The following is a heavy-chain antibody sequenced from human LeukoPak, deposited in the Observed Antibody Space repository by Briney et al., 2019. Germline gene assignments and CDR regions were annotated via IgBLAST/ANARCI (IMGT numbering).Heavy chain of an antibody. CDR3: ARLTTPASDGDWFDP. CDR2: IYPGDSET. V-gene: IGHV5-51*01. J-gene: IGHJ5*02. CDR1: GYSFTLYW. D-gene: IGHD2-2*01. Sequence: GXSLKISCKGSGYSFTLYWIGWVRQMPGKGLEWMGIIYPGDSETRYGPSFQAPVTISADKSSRTAYLQWSSLKASDTAIYYCARLTTPASDGDWFDPWGQGTLVTVSS.